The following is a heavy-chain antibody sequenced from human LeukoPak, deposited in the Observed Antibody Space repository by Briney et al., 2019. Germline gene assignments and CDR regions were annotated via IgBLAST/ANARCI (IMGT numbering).Heavy chain of an antibody. CDR1: GGSFSGYY. D-gene: IGHD5-18*01. Sequence: SETLSLTCAVYGGSFSGYYWSWIRQPPGKGLEWIGEINHSGSTNYNAPLKSRVTISVDTSKNQFSLKLSSVTAADTAVYYCARGRGYSYGYRYYFDYWGQGTLVTVSS. CDR2: INHSGST. CDR3: ARGRGYSYGYRYYFDY. V-gene: IGHV4-34*01. J-gene: IGHJ4*02.